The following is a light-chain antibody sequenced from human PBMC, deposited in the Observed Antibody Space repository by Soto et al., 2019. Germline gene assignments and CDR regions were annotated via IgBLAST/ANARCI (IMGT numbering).Light chain of an antibody. V-gene: IGLV1-40*01. CDR2: GKN. Sequence: QSALTQPPSVSGAPGQRVTISCTGTSSNIGAGYDVHWYQQFPGTVPKLLLYGKNNRPSGVPARFSGSKSGISASLAITGLQAEDEADYYRQSFDSRLNGYVFGTGTKVTVL. CDR3: QSFDSRLNGYV. CDR1: SSNIGAGYD. J-gene: IGLJ1*01.